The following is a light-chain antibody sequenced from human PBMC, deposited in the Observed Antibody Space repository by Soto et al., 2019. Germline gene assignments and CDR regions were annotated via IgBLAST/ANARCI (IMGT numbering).Light chain of an antibody. V-gene: IGLV1-51*01. CDR3: APWDSSLRAYV. CDR1: TSNIGNNY. CDR2: DYN. J-gene: IGLJ1*01. Sequence: QSVLTQPPSVSAAPGQKVTISCSGSTSNIGNNYVSWYQHLPGAAPKLLIYDYNRRPSGIPDRFSGSRSGTSATLGITGLQTGDEADYYCAPWDSSLRAYVFGTGTKLTVL.